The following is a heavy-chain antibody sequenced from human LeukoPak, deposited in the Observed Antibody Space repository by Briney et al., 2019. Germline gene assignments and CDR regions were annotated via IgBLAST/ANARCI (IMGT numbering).Heavy chain of an antibody. Sequence: ASVKVSCKASGYTFTGYYMHWVRQAPGQGLEWMGWISAYNGNTNYAQKLQGRVTMTTDTSTSTAYMELRSLRSDDTAVYYCARGGVVGATSVWFDPWGQGTLVTVSS. CDR1: GYTFTGYY. J-gene: IGHJ5*02. D-gene: IGHD1-26*01. CDR2: ISAYNGNT. CDR3: ARGGVVGATSVWFDP. V-gene: IGHV1-18*04.